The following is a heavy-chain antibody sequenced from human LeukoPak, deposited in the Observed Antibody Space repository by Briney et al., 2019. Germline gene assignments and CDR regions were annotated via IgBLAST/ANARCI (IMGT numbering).Heavy chain of an antibody. V-gene: IGHV3-23*01. CDR2: ISGSGGRT. Sequence: GGSLRLSCAASGFTFDDYGMSWVRQAPGKGLEWVSGISGSGGRTYYADSVKGRFTISRDNAKNSLYLQMNSLRAEDTAVYYCAELGITMIGGVWGKGTTVTISS. D-gene: IGHD3-10*02. CDR1: GFTFDDYG. CDR3: AELGITMIGGV. J-gene: IGHJ6*04.